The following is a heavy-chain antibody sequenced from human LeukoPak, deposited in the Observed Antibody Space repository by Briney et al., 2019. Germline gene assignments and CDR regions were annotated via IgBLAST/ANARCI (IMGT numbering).Heavy chain of an antibody. D-gene: IGHD3-10*01. Sequence: GGSLRLSCAASGFTFSNYWMSWVRQAPGKGLEWVANIKQDGSEKYYVDSVKGRFTISRDNARNTLYLQMNSLRAEDTAAYYCAREKSYRTHYWGQGTLVTVSS. CDR2: IKQDGSEK. V-gene: IGHV3-7*01. CDR3: AREKSYRTHY. CDR1: GFTFSNYW. J-gene: IGHJ4*02.